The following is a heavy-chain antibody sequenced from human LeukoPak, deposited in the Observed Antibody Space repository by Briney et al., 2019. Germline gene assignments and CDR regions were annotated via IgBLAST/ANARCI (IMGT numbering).Heavy chain of an antibody. CDR2: IYHSGST. D-gene: IGHD6-13*01. Sequence: SETLSLACTVSGASISSRIAYWGWIRQPPGRGLEWIGSIYHSGSTYYNPSLKSRVTISVDTSKNQFSLEPSSVTAADTAVYYCARDPGTRYFDYWGQGTLVTVSS. CDR1: GASISSRIAY. V-gene: IGHV4-39*07. CDR3: ARDPGTRYFDY. J-gene: IGHJ4*02.